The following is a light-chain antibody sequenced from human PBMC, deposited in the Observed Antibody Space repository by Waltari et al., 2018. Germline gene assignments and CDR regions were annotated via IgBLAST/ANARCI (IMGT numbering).Light chain of an antibody. J-gene: IGLJ3*02. CDR1: SSGVGPYNY. CDR3: SSYTSSNTLEVM. V-gene: IGLV2-14*01. Sequence: QSALTQPASVSGSPGQSTTIPCTGTSSGVGPYNYVPWYQQPPGKAPNLMIYEASNRPSGVSSRFSGSKSGNTASLTISGLQAEDEADYYCSSYTSSNTLEVMFGGGTKLTVL. CDR2: EAS.